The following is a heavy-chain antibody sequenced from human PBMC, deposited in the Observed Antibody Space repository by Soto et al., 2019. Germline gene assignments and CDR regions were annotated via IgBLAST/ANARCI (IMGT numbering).Heavy chain of an antibody. Sequence: GGSLRLSCAASGFTFSSYAMSWVRQAPGKGLEWVSAISGIGGSTYYADSVKGRFTISRDNSNNTLYLQMNSLRAEDTAVYYCARGGHCINGVCYTDFDYWGQGTLVTVS. CDR1: GFTFSSYA. J-gene: IGHJ4*02. V-gene: IGHV3-23*01. CDR2: ISGIGGST. D-gene: IGHD2-8*01. CDR3: ARGGHCINGVCYTDFDY.